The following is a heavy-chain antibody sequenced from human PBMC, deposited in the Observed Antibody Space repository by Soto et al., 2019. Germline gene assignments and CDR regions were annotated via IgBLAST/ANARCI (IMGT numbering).Heavy chain of an antibody. CDR2: IWYDGSNK. V-gene: IGHV3-33*01. J-gene: IGHJ4*02. D-gene: IGHD5-12*01. Sequence: GGSLRLSCAASGFTFSSYGMHWVRQAPGKGLEWVAVIWYDGSNKYYADSVKGRFTISRDNSKNTLYLQMNSLRAEDTAVYYCARGGGDSGYDLSPFDYWGQGTLVTVSS. CDR1: GFTFSSYG. CDR3: ARGGGDSGYDLSPFDY.